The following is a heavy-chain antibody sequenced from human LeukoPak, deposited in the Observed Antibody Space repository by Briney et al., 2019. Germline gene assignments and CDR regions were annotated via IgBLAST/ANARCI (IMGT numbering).Heavy chain of an antibody. J-gene: IGHJ4*02. V-gene: IGHV3-48*03. CDR2: ISSSGITI. CDR1: GFLFSSFE. CDR3: ARGGYLITFGGVDY. D-gene: IGHD3-16*01. Sequence: PGGSLRLSCAASGFLFSSFEVNWVRQAPGKGLEWVSYISSSGITIYYADSVKGRFTISRDNAKNSLYLQMNSLRAEDTAVYYCARGGYLITFGGVDYWGQGTLVTVSS.